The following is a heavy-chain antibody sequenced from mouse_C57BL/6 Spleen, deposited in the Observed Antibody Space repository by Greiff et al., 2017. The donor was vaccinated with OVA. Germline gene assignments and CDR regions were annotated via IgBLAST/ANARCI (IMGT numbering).Heavy chain of an antibody. Sequence: QVHVKQSGAELARPGASVKLSCKASGYTFTSYGISWVKQRTGQGLAWIGEIYPRSGNTYYNEKFKGKATLTADKSSSTAYMELRSLTSEDSAVYFCARGGTTVVAFNGFDYWGQGTTLTVSS. CDR1: GYTFTSYG. D-gene: IGHD1-1*01. V-gene: IGHV1-81*01. J-gene: IGHJ2*01. CDR2: IYPRSGNT. CDR3: ARGGTTVVAFNGFDY.